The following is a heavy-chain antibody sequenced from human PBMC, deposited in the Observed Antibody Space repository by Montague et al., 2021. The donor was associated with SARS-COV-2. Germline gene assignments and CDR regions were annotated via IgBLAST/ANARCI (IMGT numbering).Heavy chain of an antibody. CDR3: ARPRGCSGGRCSNFDY. J-gene: IGHJ4*02. CDR1: GFTFVGYW. D-gene: IGHD2-15*01. Sequence: LSCAASGFTFVGYWMSWVRQPPGKGLEWVAHVKNDGSEKYYVDSVKGRFTISRDNAKNSLYLQMNSLRAGDTAVYYCARPRGCSGGRCSNFDYWGQGTLVPASS. CDR2: VKNDGSEK. V-gene: IGHV3-7*01.